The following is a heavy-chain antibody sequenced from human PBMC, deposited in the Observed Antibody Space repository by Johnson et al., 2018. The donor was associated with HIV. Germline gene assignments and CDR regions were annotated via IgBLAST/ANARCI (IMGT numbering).Heavy chain of an antibody. D-gene: IGHD6-19*01. Sequence: VQLVESGGGVVQPGGSLRLSCAAFGFTFSTYGIHWVRQAPGKGLEWVANINQDGSEKYDLDSEKGRFTISRDNAENSLYLQMNSLRTEDSALYYCAKDFGSGWADAFDIWGQGTMVTVSS. J-gene: IGHJ3*02. CDR1: GFTFSTYG. CDR2: INQDGSEK. CDR3: AKDFGSGWADAFDI. V-gene: IGHV3-7*01.